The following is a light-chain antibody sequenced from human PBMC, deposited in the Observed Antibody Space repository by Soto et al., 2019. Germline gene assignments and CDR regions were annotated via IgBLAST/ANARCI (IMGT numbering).Light chain of an antibody. CDR1: QTINNW. CDR2: HAS. Sequence: DIQMTQSPSTLSASIGDRVTITCRASQTINNWLAWYQQKPGKAPNLLIYHASNLETGVPSRFSGSAFGTEFTLTISSLQPDDFVTYYCQPANSLPLTFGGGTKVEIK. CDR3: QPANSLPLT. V-gene: IGKV1-5*01. J-gene: IGKJ4*01.